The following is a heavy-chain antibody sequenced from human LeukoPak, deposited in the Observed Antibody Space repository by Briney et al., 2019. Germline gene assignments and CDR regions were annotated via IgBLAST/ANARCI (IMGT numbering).Heavy chain of an antibody. V-gene: IGHV4-30-2*01. CDR1: GGSISSGGYY. Sequence: SQTLSLTCTVSGGSISSGGYYWSWIRQPPGKGLEWIGYIYHSGSTYYNPSLKSRVTISVDRSKNQFSLKLSSVTAADTAVYYCATNPRDGYNRNYYYMDVWGKGTTVTVSS. CDR2: IYHSGST. CDR3: ATNPRDGYNRNYYYMDV. D-gene: IGHD5-24*01. J-gene: IGHJ6*03.